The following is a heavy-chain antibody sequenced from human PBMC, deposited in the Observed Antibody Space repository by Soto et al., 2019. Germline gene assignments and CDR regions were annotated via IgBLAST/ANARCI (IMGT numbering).Heavy chain of an antibody. CDR2: ISGSDGTT. Sequence: GGSLRLSCAASGFTFTSYAMTWVRQAPGKGLEWVSAISGSDGTTYYADSVKGRFTISRDNSKNTLYLQMNSLRAEDTAVYYCAKDVGDYLNWFDPWGQGTLVTVSS. V-gene: IGHV3-23*01. D-gene: IGHD4-17*01. CDR3: AKDVGDYLNWFDP. CDR1: GFTFTSYA. J-gene: IGHJ5*02.